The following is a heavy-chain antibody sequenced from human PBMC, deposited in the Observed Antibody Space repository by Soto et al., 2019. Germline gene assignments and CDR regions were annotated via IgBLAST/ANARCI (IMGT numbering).Heavy chain of an antibody. J-gene: IGHJ4*01. Sequence: GGSLRLSCVASQVDFSLYSMNWVRQAPGKGLEWVASICKKGKYIYYLDSLKGRFTISRDNARNTLYLQINDLREEDTAMYYCSRDVAGGQHSYLYWCRGTLVTVS. CDR1: QVDFSLYS. V-gene: IGHV3-21*06. CDR2: ICKKGKYI. CDR3: SRDVAGGQHSYLY. D-gene: IGHD6-13*01.